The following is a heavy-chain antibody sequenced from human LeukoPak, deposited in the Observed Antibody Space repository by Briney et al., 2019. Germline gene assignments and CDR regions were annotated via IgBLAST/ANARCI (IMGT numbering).Heavy chain of an antibody. J-gene: IGHJ4*02. Sequence: GGSLRLSCVASGFTFSSYAMHWVRQAPGKGLEYVSAISSNGRSTYYANSVKGRFTISRDNSKNTLYPQMGSLRTEDMAVYYCARVLGGHTNGLDYWGQGTLVTVSS. CDR1: GFTFSSYA. D-gene: IGHD2-8*01. CDR3: ARVLGGHTNGLDY. V-gene: IGHV3-64*01. CDR2: ISSNGRST.